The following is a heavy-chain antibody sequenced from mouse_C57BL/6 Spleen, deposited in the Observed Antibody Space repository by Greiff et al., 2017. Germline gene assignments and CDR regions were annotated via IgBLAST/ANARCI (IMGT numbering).Heavy chain of an antibody. V-gene: IGHV1-82*01. CDR3: ARKGNYAMDY. J-gene: IGHJ4*01. CDR2: IYPGDGDT. Sequence: LVESGPELVKPGASVKISCKASGYAFSSSWMNWVKQRPGKGLEWIGRIYPGDGDTNYNGKFKGKATLTADKSSSTAYMQLSSLTSEDSAVYFCARKGNYAMDYWGQGTSVTVSS. CDR1: GYAFSSSW.